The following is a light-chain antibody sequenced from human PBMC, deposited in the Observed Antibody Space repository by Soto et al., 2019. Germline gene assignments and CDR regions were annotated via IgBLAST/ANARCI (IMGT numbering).Light chain of an antibody. CDR1: QGISNW. J-gene: IGKJ5*01. Sequence: DIQMTQSPSSVSASVGDRVTVTCRASQGISNWLAWYQQKAGRAPKLLISGASNLQSAVPSRFSGSRSGTDFNLTISSLQHVDSATYYCQQANRFPITFGQGTRLEIK. CDR3: QQANRFPIT. CDR2: GAS. V-gene: IGKV1-12*01.